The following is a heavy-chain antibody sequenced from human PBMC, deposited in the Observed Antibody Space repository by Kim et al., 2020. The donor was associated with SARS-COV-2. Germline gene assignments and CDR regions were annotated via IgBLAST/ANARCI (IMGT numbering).Heavy chain of an antibody. Sequence: SETLSLTCTVSGGSISYYYWSWIRQSPGKGLEWIGYVFYSVTARYNPSLKSRVTISVDRSKNQLSLRLRSWTAADTAIYYCAREGIMHRGLITHYYAMYVWGQGTMVTVPS. CDR1: GGSISYYY. CDR2: VFYSVTA. V-gene: IGHV4-59*13. J-gene: IGHJ6*02. CDR3: AREGIMHRGLITHYYAMYV. D-gene: IGHD3-10*01.